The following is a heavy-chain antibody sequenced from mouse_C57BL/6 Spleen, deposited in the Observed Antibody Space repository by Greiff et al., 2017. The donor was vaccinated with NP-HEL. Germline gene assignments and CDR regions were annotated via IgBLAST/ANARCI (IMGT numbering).Heavy chain of an antibody. CDR1: GFTFSSYG. J-gene: IGHJ2*01. CDR2: ISSGGSYT. V-gene: IGHV5-6*01. Sequence: EVHLVESGGDLVKPGGSLKLSCAASGFTFSSYGMSWVRQTPDKRLEWVATISSGGSYTYYPDSVKGRFTISRDNAKNTLYLQMSSLKSEDTAMYYCARPSGEFDYWGQGTTLTVSS. D-gene: IGHD3-2*02. CDR3: ARPSGEFDY.